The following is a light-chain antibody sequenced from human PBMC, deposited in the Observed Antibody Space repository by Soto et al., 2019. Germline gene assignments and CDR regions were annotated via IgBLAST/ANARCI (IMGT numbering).Light chain of an antibody. CDR1: NSNLGAGYD. V-gene: IGLV1-40*01. CDR2: GNR. CDR3: SSYKGNNIFVV. Sequence: QSVLTQPPSVSGAPGQRVTISCTGNNSNLGAGYDVHWYQQLPGAAPKLVIFGNRNRPSGVPERFSGSKSGNTASLTVSGLQAEDEADYYCSSYKGNNIFVVFGGGTKVTVL. J-gene: IGLJ2*01.